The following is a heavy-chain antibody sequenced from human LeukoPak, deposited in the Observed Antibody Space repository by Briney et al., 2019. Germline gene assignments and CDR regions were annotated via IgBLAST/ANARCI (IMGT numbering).Heavy chain of an antibody. Sequence: GGSLRLSCAASGFTFSSYAMHWVRQAPGKGLEWVAVISYDGSNKYYADSVKGRFTISRDNSKNTLYLQMNSLRAEDTAVYYCARSGRGGAFDIWGQGTMVTVSS. CDR1: GFTFSSYA. D-gene: IGHD1-26*01. CDR2: ISYDGSNK. V-gene: IGHV3-30*04. CDR3: ARSGRGGAFDI. J-gene: IGHJ3*02.